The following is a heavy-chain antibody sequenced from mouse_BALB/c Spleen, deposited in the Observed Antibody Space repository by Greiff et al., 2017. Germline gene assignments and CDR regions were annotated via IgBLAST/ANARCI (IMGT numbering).Heavy chain of an antibody. CDR3: ARFHYGMGYAMDY. CDR1: GYTFTSYW. Sequence: VQLQQSGAELARPGASVKLSCKASGYTFTSYWMQWVKQRPGQGLEWIGAIYPGDGDTRYTQKFKGKATLTADKSSSTAYMQLSSLASEDSAVYYCARFHYGMGYAMDYWGQGTSVTVSS. J-gene: IGHJ4*01. V-gene: IGHV1-87*01. D-gene: IGHD1-1*01. CDR2: IYPGDGDT.